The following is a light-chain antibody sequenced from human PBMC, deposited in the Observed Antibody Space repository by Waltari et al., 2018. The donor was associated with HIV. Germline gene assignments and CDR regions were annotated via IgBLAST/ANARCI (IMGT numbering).Light chain of an antibody. CDR3: QTWGTGIQV. J-gene: IGLJ3*02. Sequence: QLVLTQSPSASASLGASVKLTCTLSSGHSSYALQCHPQQPEKGPRYLMKLNSDGSHSKGDGIPDRFSGSSSGAERYLTISSLQSEDEADYYCQTWGTGIQVFGGGTKLTVL. CDR1: SGHSSYA. V-gene: IGLV4-69*01. CDR2: LNSDGSH.